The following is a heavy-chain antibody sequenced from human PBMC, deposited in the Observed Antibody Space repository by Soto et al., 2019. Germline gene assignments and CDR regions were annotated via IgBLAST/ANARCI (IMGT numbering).Heavy chain of an antibody. J-gene: IGHJ4*02. CDR1: GYTFTGYY. D-gene: IGHD3-22*01. CDR2: INPNSGET. Sequence: ASVKVSCKASGYTFTGYYMHWVRQAPGQGLEWMGWINPNSGETIYAQKFQGRVTMTEDTSTDTAYMELSSLRSEDTAVYYCATGDSSGYQKYWGQGTLVTVSS. V-gene: IGHV1-2*02. CDR3: ATGDSSGYQKY.